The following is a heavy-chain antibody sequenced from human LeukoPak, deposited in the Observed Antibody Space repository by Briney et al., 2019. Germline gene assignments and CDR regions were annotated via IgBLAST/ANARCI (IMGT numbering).Heavy chain of an antibody. CDR2: ISYDGSNK. D-gene: IGHD5-24*01. CDR1: GFTFSSYA. CDR3: ASLGEMATNNVDY. J-gene: IGHJ4*02. V-gene: IGHV3-30*04. Sequence: GRSLRLSCAASGFTFSSYAMHWVRQAPGKGLEWVAVISYDGSNKYYADSVKGRFTISRDNAKNSLYLQMNSLRAEDTAVYYCASLGEMATNNVDYWGQGTLVTVSS.